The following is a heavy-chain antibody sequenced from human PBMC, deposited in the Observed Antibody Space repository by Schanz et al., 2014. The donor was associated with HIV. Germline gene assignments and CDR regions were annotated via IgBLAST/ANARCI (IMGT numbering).Heavy chain of an antibody. J-gene: IGHJ4*02. CDR2: INPNSGGT. D-gene: IGHD3-22*01. V-gene: IGHV1-2*02. CDR3: ASAGFDDSSGYPDY. Sequence: QVQLVQSGTEVKKPGSSVRVSCTASGYTFTNYGINWVRQAPGQGLEWMGWINPNSGGTNYAQKFQGRVTISRDTSISTAYMEVSRLRSDDTAVYYCASAGFDDSSGYPDYWGQGTLVTVSS. CDR1: GYTFTNYG.